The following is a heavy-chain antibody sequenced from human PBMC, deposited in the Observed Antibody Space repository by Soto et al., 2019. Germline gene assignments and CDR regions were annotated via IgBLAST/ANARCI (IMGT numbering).Heavy chain of an antibody. CDR2: VSPLSGGT. V-gene: IGHV1-2*02. D-gene: IGHD4-17*01. CDR3: AREFDSGDICLDL. CDR1: GYTFGTYY. J-gene: IGHJ6*02. Sequence: QVQLVQSGPEVKAPGASVRVSCTSSGYTFGTYYIHWVRQAPGQGLEWMGWVSPLSGGTSLAQRFQGRLALTRDTSTNTVYMDLSSLRPGDTALYFCAREFDSGDICLDLWGQGTTVSVSS.